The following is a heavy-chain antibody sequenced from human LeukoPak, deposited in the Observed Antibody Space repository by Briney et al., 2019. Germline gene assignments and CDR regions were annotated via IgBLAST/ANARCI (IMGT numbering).Heavy chain of an antibody. CDR2: ISYDGSNK. V-gene: IGHV3-30*03. Sequence: GGSLRLYCAASGFTFSSYGMHWVRQAPGKGLEWVAVISYDGSNKYYADSVKGRFTISRDNSKNTLYLQMNSLRAEDTAVYYCAREPRSGRDGYNSHYWGQGTLVTVSS. D-gene: IGHD5-24*01. CDR3: AREPRSGRDGYNSHY. CDR1: GFTFSSYG. J-gene: IGHJ4*02.